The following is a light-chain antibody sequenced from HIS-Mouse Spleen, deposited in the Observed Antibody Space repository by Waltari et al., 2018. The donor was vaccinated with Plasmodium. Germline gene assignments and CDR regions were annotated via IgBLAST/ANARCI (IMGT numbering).Light chain of an antibody. CDR2: EGS. J-gene: IGLJ3*02. Sequence: QSALTQPASVSGSPGQSITISCTGTSSAEGRYNLVSSYQQHPGKAPKLMIYEGSKRPSGVSNRFSGSKSGNTASLTISGLQAEDEADYYCCSYAGSSTNWVFGGGTKLTVL. CDR1: SSAEGRYNL. CDR3: CSYAGSSTNWV. V-gene: IGLV2-23*01.